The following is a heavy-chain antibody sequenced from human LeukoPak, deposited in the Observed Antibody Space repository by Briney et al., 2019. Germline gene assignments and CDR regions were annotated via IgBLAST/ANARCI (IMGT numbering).Heavy chain of an antibody. Sequence: GGCLRLSCTVSGFTFGDYAMRWVRQAPGKGLEWVGFIRTQAYGGTSEYAASVKGRFTFSRDDSKSIAYLQLTSLKTDDTGLYYCSGTSYVWGSYRSLDHWGQGPLVTVSS. CDR3: SGTSYVWGSYRSLDH. J-gene: IGHJ4*02. V-gene: IGHV3-49*04. CDR1: GFTFGDYA. CDR2: IRTQAYGGTS. D-gene: IGHD3-16*02.